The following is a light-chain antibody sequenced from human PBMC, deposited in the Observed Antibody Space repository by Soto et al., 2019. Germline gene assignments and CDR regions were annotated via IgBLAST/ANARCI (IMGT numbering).Light chain of an antibody. CDR3: QKFYSVPT. CDR2: AAS. J-gene: IGKJ4*01. CDR1: QGINNY. V-gene: IGKV1-27*01. Sequence: DVQLTQSPSSLSASVGDRVTITCRASQGINNYLAWYQQKPGKVPNLLIYAASTLQSAVPSRFSGSGSGTDFTLTISGLQHDDVSTYYCQKFYSVPTFGGGTKVEI.